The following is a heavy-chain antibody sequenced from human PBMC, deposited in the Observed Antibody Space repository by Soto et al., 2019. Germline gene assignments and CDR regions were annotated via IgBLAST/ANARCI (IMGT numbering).Heavy chain of an antibody. D-gene: IGHD6-13*01. Sequence: EVQLVESGGGLVQPGGSLRLSCAASGFTFSSYDMHWVRQATGKGLEWGSAIGTAGDTYYPGSVKGRFTISRENAKNSLYLQMNSLRAGDTAVYYCARNIAAAGTGGMDVWGQXTTVXXXS. CDR3: ARNIAAAGTGGMDV. CDR2: IGTAGDT. CDR1: GFTFSSYD. V-gene: IGHV3-13*04. J-gene: IGHJ6*02.